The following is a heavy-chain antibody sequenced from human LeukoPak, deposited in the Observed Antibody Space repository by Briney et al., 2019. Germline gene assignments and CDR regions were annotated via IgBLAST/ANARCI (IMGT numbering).Heavy chain of an antibody. CDR2: ISDDGTNK. CDR3: ARGQGDRYYYYYMDV. V-gene: IGHV3-30*10. Sequence: RSLRLSCAASGFTFTGHATHWVRQAPGKGLEWVASISDDGTNKYYTDSVKGRFTISRDNSKNTLFLQMDNLRVEDTAVYFCARGQGDRYYYYYMDVWGKGTTVTVSS. J-gene: IGHJ6*03. CDR1: GFTFTGHA. D-gene: IGHD3-16*01.